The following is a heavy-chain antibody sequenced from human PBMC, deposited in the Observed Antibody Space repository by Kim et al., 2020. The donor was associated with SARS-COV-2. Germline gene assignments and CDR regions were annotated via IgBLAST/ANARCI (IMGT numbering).Heavy chain of an antibody. D-gene: IGHD6-13*01. CDR3: AISRYTTSPLGY. Sequence: SETLSLTCAVYGGSFGDFYWYWIRQPPGKGLEWIVETNPSESTDYNPSLKIRDTVSVDTSKNHFSLKLSSVTPADTAVYYCAISRYTTSPLGYWGLVTL. J-gene: IGHJ4*02. CDR2: TNPSEST. V-gene: IGHV4-34*01. CDR1: GGSFGDFY.